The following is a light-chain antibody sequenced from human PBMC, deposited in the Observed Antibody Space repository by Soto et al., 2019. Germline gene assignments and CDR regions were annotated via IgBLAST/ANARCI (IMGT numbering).Light chain of an antibody. CDR3: QQYDSYSWT. CDR1: QGIRND. V-gene: IGKV1-17*01. Sequence: DIQMTQSPSSLSASVGDRVTITCRASQGIRNDLGWYQQKPGKAPKRLIYGASSLQSGVPSRFSGSGSGTDFTLTISSLQTDDFATYYCQQYDSYSWTFGQGTKVDIK. J-gene: IGKJ1*01. CDR2: GAS.